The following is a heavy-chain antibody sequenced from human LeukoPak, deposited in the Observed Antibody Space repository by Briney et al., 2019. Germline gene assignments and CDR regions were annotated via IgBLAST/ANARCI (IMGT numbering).Heavy chain of an antibody. D-gene: IGHD6-6*01. CDR1: GFTFSSYA. V-gene: IGHV3-23*01. CDR3: GREYSTSPGDHYYYGVDV. Sequence: GGSLRLSCAASGFTFSSYAMSWVRQAPGKGLEWVSAISGSGGSTYYADSVKGRFTISRDNSKNTLYLQMNSLRAEDTAVYYCGREYSTSPGDHYYYGVDVWGQGTTVTVSS. CDR2: ISGSGGST. J-gene: IGHJ6*02.